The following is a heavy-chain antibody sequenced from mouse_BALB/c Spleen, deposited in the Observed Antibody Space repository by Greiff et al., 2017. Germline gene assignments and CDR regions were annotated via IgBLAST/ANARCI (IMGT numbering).Heavy chain of an antibody. D-gene: IGHD2-14*01. CDR1: GFTFSSYA. CDR3: AKNRYDGAWFAY. CDR2: ISSGGSYT. Sequence: DVMLVESGGGLVKPGGSLKLSCAASGFTFSSYAMSWVRQSPEKRLEWVAEISSGGSYTYYPDTVTGRFTISRDNAKNTLYLEMSSLRSEDTAMYYCAKNRYDGAWFAYWGQGTLVTVSA. V-gene: IGHV5-9-4*01. J-gene: IGHJ3*01.